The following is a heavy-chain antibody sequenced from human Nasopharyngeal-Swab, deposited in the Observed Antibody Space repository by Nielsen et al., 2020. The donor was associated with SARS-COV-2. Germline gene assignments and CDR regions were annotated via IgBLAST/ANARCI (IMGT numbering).Heavy chain of an antibody. CDR3: AKENQLTRFDY. CDR1: GFIFSRSA. J-gene: IGHJ4*02. CDR2: ISASGGST. Sequence: GESLKISCVVSGFIFSRSAMTWVRRAPGKGLEWVSGISASGGSTYYADSVKGRFTISRDNSKNILYLQMNSLTVEDTAVYYCAKENQLTRFDYWGQGTLVTVSS. V-gene: IGHV3-23*01. D-gene: IGHD1-14*01.